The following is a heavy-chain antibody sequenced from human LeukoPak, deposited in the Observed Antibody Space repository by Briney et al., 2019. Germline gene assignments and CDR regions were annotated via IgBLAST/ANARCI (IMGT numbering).Heavy chain of an antibody. CDR1: GFTFSNAW. Sequence: GGSLRLSCAASGFTFSNAWMSWVRQAPGKGLEWVGRIKSKTDGWTTDYAAPVKGRFTISRDDSKNTLYLQMNSLKTEDTAVYYCRYFDYWGQGTLVTVSS. CDR2: IKSKTDGWTT. J-gene: IGHJ4*02. CDR3: RYFDY. V-gene: IGHV3-15*01.